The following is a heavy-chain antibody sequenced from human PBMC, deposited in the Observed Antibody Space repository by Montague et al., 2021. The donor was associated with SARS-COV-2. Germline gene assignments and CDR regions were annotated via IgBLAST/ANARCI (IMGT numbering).Heavy chain of an antibody. CDR1: GFTFSDYY. D-gene: IGHD5-18*01. J-gene: IGHJ6*02. CDR3: ARSVATSMVTLYYYYYCMDV. CDR2: ISSSSSYT. V-gene: IGHV3-11*06. Sequence: SLRLSCAASGFTFSDYYMSWIRQAPGKGLEWVSYISSSSSYTNYADSVKGRFTISRDNAKNSLYLQMNSLRAEDTAVYYCARSVATSMVTLYYYYYCMDVWGQGTTVTVSS.